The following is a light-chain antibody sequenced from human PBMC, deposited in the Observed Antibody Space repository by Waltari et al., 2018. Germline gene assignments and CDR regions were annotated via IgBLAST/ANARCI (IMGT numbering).Light chain of an antibody. CDR2: EGS. J-gene: IGLJ2*01. Sequence: QSALTQPASVSGSPGQSITISCTGTSSDVGSYNLVSWYQHHPGKAPKVMMYEGSERPSGVSNRFSVSKSGNTASLTISGLQAEDEADYYCCSYAGSSPSVVFGGGTKLTVL. CDR1: SSDVGSYNL. V-gene: IGLV2-23*01. CDR3: CSYAGSSPSVV.